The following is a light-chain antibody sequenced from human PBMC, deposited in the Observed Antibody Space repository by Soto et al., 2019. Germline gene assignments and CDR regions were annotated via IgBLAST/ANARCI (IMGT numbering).Light chain of an antibody. V-gene: IGLV2-11*01. CDR2: TVT. J-gene: IGLJ1*01. CDR1: SSVVGGYNY. CDR3: CSYAGSSSYV. Sequence: QSALTQPRSVSGSPGQSVTISCTGTSSVVGGYNYVSWYQQHPGKAPKLMIYTVTKRPSGVPDRFSGSKSDNTASLTISGLQADDEADYSCCSYAGSSSYVFGTGTKVTVL.